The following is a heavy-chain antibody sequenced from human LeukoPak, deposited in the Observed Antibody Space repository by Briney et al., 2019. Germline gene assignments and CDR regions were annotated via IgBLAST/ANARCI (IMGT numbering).Heavy chain of an antibody. CDR1: GGSISGSSYY. CDR3: AREHYGSGSYFDY. D-gene: IGHD3-10*01. Sequence: TTSETLSLTCTVSGGSISGSSYYWGWIRQPPGKGLEWIGSIYYSGSTYYNPSLKSRVTISVDTSKNQFSLKLSSVTAADTAVYYCAREHYGSGSYFDYWGQGTLVTVSS. CDR2: IYYSGST. J-gene: IGHJ4*02. V-gene: IGHV4-39*07.